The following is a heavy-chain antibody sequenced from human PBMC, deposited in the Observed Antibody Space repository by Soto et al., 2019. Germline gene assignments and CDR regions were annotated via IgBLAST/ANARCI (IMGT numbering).Heavy chain of an antibody. D-gene: IGHD3-10*01. CDR2: IYRSGST. V-gene: IGHV4-59*01. J-gene: IGHJ4*02. CDR3: AREVYYLNSGFDF. Sequence: QVQLQESGPGLVKPSETLSLTCSVSGDSISTYYWSWIRQPPGKGLEWIGYIYRSGSTNYNPSHKSRVTISVDTSKNQISLKLSSVTAADTAVYFCAREVYYLNSGFDFWGQGTLVTVSS. CDR1: GDSISTYY.